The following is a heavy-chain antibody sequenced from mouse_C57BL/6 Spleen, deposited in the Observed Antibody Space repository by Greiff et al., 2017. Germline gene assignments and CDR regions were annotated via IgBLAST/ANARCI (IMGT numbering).Heavy chain of an antibody. J-gene: IGHJ1*03. D-gene: IGHD4-1*01. V-gene: IGHV1-18*01. CDR1: GYTFTDYN. Sequence: VQLKEPGPELVKPGASVKIPCKASGYTFTDYNMDWVKQSHGKSLEWIGDINPNNGGTIYNQKFKGKATLTVDKSSSTAYMELRSLTSEDTAVYYCARKGGLGQYFDVWGTGTTVTVSS. CDR2: INPNNGGT. CDR3: ARKGGLGQYFDV.